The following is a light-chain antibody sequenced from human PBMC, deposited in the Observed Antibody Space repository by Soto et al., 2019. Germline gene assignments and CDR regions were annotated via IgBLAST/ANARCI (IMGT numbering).Light chain of an antibody. CDR2: EVT. Sequence: QSALTQPAYVSGSPGQSITISCTGTSRDVGGYNYVSWYQQHPGKAPKLMLYEVTNRPSGVSNRFSGSKSGNTASLTISGLQAEDEADYYCSSYTSSYTLYVFVTGTKLTVL. J-gene: IGLJ1*01. V-gene: IGLV2-14*01. CDR1: SRDVGGYNY. CDR3: SSYTSSYTLYV.